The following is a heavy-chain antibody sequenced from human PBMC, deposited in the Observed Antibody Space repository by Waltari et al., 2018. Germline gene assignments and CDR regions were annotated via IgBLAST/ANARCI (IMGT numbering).Heavy chain of an antibody. D-gene: IGHD4-4*01. CDR2: IDPSVSDT. J-gene: IGHJ4*02. V-gene: IGHV5-51*01. CDR1: GYSFTTHW. Sequence: EVQLVQSGAEVKRPGESLKISCKTSGYSFTTHWINWVRRMPGKGLEWMGAIDPSVSDTRDSPPLQGRVAMSADESMSPAYLHWRSLKASDTATYDCVKSLEYSNPYYFDFWGQGVLVTVSS. CDR3: VKSLEYSNPYYFDF.